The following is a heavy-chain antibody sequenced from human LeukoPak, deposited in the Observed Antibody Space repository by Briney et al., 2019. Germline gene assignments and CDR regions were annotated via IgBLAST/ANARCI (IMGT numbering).Heavy chain of an antibody. CDR3: ARDFRADCNGDCRSPLDL. J-gene: IGHJ5*02. V-gene: IGHV1-18*01. CDR1: RYIITTYG. Sequence: ASVKVSCKASRYIITTYGITWVRQAPGQGLEWMGWIDTYHANTKYAQKFQGRVTMTTDTSTNTAYMELRSLRSDDTALYFCARDFRADCNGDCRSPLDLWGQGTLVTVSS. CDR2: IDTYHANT. D-gene: IGHD2-21*02.